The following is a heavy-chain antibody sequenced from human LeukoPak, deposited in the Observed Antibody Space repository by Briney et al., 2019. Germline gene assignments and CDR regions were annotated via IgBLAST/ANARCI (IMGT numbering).Heavy chain of an antibody. V-gene: IGHV4-39*01. D-gene: IGHD1-26*01. J-gene: IGHJ4*02. CDR3: ASFKVGGPAFDN. CDR1: GGSIGSSSYY. Sequence: SETLSLTCTVSGGSIGSSSYYWGWIRQPPGKGLEWIGSIYYSGSTYYNPSLKSRVTISVDTSKNQFSLKLSSVTAADTAVYYCASFKVGGPAFDNWGQGNLVTVSS. CDR2: IYYSGST.